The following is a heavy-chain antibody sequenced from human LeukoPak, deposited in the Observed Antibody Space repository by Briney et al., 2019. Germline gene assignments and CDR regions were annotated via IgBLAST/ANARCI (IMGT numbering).Heavy chain of an antibody. J-gene: IGHJ3*02. CDR2: INHSGST. CDR3: ARSPSITMVRGVDAFDI. D-gene: IGHD3-10*01. V-gene: IGHV4-34*01. Sequence: SETLSLTCAVSGGSFSGYYWSWIRQPPGKGLEWIGEINHSGSTNYNPSLKSRVTISVDTSKNQFSLKLSSVTAADTAVYYCARSPSITMVRGVDAFDIWGQGTMVTVSS. CDR1: GGSFSGYY.